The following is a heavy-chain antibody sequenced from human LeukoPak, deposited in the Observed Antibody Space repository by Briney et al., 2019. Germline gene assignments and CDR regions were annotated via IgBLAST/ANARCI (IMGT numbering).Heavy chain of an antibody. CDR1: GFTFGDYA. D-gene: IGHD2-21*02. Sequence: PGGSLRLSCTASGFTFGDYAMSWVRQAPGKGLEWVGFIRSKAYGGTTEYAASVKGRFTISRDDSKSIAYLQMNSLKTEDTAVYYCTRGVYCGGDCPDFDFWGQGTLVSVSS. CDR3: TRGVYCGGDCPDFDF. CDR2: IRSKAYGGTT. V-gene: IGHV3-49*04. J-gene: IGHJ4*02.